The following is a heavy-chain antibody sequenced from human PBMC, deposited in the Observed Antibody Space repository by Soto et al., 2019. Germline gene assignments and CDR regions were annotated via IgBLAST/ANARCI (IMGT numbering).Heavy chain of an antibody. Sequence: EVQLVESGGGLVQPGGSLRLSCAASGFTFSNYWMSWVRQAPGKGLEWVANMKQDGIEKYYVDSVKGRFTISRDNAKNSLYLQMNSLRAEDTAVYYCARNPPMTRGNGMDVWGQGTTVTVSS. CDR3: ARNPPMTRGNGMDV. J-gene: IGHJ6*02. CDR2: MKQDGIEK. CDR1: GFTFSNYW. V-gene: IGHV3-7*03. D-gene: IGHD3-10*01.